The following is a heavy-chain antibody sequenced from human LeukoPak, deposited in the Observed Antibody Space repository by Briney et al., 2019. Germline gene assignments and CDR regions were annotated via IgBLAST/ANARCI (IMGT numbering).Heavy chain of an antibody. CDR1: GGSISSGDYY. D-gene: IGHD3-22*01. CDR3: ATDSSGIPMGSAFDI. J-gene: IGHJ3*02. V-gene: IGHV4-30-4*01. Sequence: PSETLSLTCTVSGGSISSGDYYWSWIRQPPGKGLEWIGYIYYSGSTYYNPSLKSRVTISVDTSKNQFSLKLSSVTAADTAVYYCATDSSGIPMGSAFDIWGQGTMVTVSS. CDR2: IYYSGST.